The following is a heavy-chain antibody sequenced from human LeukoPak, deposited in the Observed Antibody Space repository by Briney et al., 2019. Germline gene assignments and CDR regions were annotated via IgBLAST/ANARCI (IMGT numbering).Heavy chain of an antibody. D-gene: IGHD3-10*01. J-gene: IGHJ4*02. CDR1: GFTFSSYA. CDR2: ISYDGNRK. Sequence: GGSLRLSCAASGFTFSSYAMHRARQAPGKGLEWVSVISYDGNRKYYIDSVKGRFTISRDNSENTLDLQMNSLTTEDTAVYYCASSYGSGSYYLGYWGRGTLVTVSS. CDR3: ASSYGSGSYYLGY. V-gene: IGHV3-30*04.